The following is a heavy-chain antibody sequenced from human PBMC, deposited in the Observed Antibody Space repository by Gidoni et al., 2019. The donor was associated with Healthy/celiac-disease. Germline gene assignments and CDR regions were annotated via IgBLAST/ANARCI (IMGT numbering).Heavy chain of an antibody. CDR1: GGSLSSYY. J-gene: IGHJ4*02. V-gene: IGHV4-59*01. Sequence: QVQLPESGPGLVTPSETLSLTCTVSGGSLSSYYWSWIRQPPGKGLEWIGYIYYSGSTNYNPSLKSRVTISVDTSKNQFSLKLSSVTAADTAVYYCARGMTTVKKGGFDYWGQGTLVTVSS. CDR2: IYYSGST. D-gene: IGHD4-4*01. CDR3: ARGMTTVKKGGFDY.